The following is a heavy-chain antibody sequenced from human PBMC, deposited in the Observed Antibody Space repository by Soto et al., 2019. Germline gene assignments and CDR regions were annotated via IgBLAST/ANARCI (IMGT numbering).Heavy chain of an antibody. Sequence: PGGTLRLSCAASGFTFSSYGMHWVPKAPGKGLEWVAVIWYDGRNQYYADSVRGRFTISRANPKTTLYLHMKSLRAAATAVFYFARDQRTPVTIWFDPWGQGTLGTLSS. J-gene: IGHJ5*02. V-gene: IGHV3-33*01. CDR3: ARDQRTPVTIWFDP. CDR1: GFTFSSYG. CDR2: IWYDGRNQ. D-gene: IGHD4-17*01.